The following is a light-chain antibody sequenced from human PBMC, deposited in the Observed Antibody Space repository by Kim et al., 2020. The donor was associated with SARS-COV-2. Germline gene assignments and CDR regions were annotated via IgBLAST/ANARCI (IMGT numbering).Light chain of an antibody. CDR3: MQALQTPR. Sequence: DIVMTQSPLSLPVTPGEPASISCRSSQSLLHTNGYTYLDWYLQKPGQSPQLLIYLVSNRASGVPDRFSGSGSGTDFTLKISRVEAVDVGVYYCMQALQTPRFGQGTKLEI. J-gene: IGKJ2*03. CDR2: LVS. V-gene: IGKV2-28*01. CDR1: QSLLHTNGYTY.